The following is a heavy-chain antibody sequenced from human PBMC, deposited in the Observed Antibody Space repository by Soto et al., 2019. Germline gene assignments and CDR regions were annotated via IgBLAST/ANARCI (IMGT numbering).Heavy chain of an antibody. CDR2: IIPMFGTT. Sequence: QVQLVQSGAEVKKPGSSLKVSCKASGGTFSNNAISWVRQAPGQGLEWMGGIIPMFGTTEYSQRLQGRLTITADTSTSTAYLELISLRSGDTAIYYCARVVPGATILGALKTWGQGTLVTVS. CDR1: GGTFSNNA. J-gene: IGHJ4*02. CDR3: ARVVPGATILGALKT. D-gene: IGHD3-3*02. V-gene: IGHV1-69*06.